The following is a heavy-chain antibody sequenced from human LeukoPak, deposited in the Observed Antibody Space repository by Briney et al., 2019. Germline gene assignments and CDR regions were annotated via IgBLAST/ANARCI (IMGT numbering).Heavy chain of an antibody. CDR3: ARGWGAFDY. V-gene: IGHV3-66*01. CDR1: GFTFSSYW. CDR2: IYSGGNT. Sequence: GGSLRLSCAASGFTFSSYWMHWVRQAPGKGLEWVSVIYSGGNTYYADSVKGRFTISRDNSKNTLYLQMNSLRAEDTAVYYCARGWGAFDYWGQGTLVTVSS. J-gene: IGHJ4*02. D-gene: IGHD3-16*01.